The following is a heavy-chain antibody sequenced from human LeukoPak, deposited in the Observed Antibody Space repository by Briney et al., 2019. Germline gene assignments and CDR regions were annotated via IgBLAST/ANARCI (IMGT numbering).Heavy chain of an antibody. J-gene: IGHJ5*02. Sequence: GASVKVSCKASGYTFTSYGISWVRQAPGQGLEWMGWISAYNGNTNYAQKLQGRVTMTTDTSTSTAYMELRSLRSDDTAVYYCARDHTLDFWSRYYRGWFDPWGQGTLVTVSS. D-gene: IGHD3-3*01. CDR3: ARDHTLDFWSRYYRGWFDP. V-gene: IGHV1-18*01. CDR1: GYTFTSYG. CDR2: ISAYNGNT.